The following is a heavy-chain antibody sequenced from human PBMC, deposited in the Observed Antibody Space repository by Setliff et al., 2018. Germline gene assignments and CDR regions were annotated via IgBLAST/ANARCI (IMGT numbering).Heavy chain of an antibody. CDR3: AREVGTSTSSDAFDV. Sequence: SETLSLTCTVSGDSISSGDYFWSWIRQPPGKGQEWIAYIYHSGSAYYNPSLKRRVTMSVDTSKNQFSLHLTSVTAADTAVYYCAREVGTSTSSDAFDVWGQGMMVTVSS. V-gene: IGHV4-30-4*08. CDR1: GDSISSGDYF. J-gene: IGHJ3*01. D-gene: IGHD1-26*01. CDR2: IYHSGSA.